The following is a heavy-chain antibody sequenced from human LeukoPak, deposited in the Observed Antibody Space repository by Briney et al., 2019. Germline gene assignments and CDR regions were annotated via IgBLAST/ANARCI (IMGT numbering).Heavy chain of an antibody. Sequence: SETLSLTCTVSGGSISSGGYYWSWIRQPPGKGLEWIGYIYHSGSTYYNPSLKSRVTISVDRSKNQFSLKLSSVTAADTAVYYCASSDASIAAPLDYWGQGTLVTVSS. CDR2: IYHSGST. D-gene: IGHD6-6*01. CDR1: GGSISSGGYY. CDR3: ASSDASIAAPLDY. J-gene: IGHJ4*02. V-gene: IGHV4-30-2*01.